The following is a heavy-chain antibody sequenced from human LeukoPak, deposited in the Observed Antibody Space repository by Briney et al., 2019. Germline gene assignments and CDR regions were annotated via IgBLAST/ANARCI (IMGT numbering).Heavy chain of an antibody. CDR3: ARDLTRYDSSGYPY. J-gene: IGHJ4*02. V-gene: IGHV3-21*01. CDR2: ISSSSSYI. CDR1: GFTFSSYS. D-gene: IGHD3-22*01. Sequence: GGALRLSCAASGFTFSSYSMNWVRQAPGKGVEWVSSISSSSSYIYYADSVKGRFTISRDNAKNSLYLQMNSLRAEDTAVYYCARDLTRYDSSGYPYWGQGTLVTVSS.